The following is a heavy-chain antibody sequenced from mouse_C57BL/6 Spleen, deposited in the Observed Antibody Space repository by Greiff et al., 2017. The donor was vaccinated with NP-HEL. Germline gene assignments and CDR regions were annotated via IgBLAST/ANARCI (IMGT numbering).Heavy chain of an antibody. V-gene: IGHV1-69*01. D-gene: IGHD2-2*01. J-gene: IGHJ1*03. CDR1: GYTFTSYW. CDR3: ARGVTTRDWYFDV. Sequence: QVQLQQPGAELVMPGASVKLSCKASGYTFTSYWMHWVKQRPGQGLEWIGEIDPSDSYTNYIQKFKGKSTLTVDKSSSTAYMQLSSLTSEDSAVYYCARGVTTRDWYFDVWGTGTTVTVSS. CDR2: IDPSDSYT.